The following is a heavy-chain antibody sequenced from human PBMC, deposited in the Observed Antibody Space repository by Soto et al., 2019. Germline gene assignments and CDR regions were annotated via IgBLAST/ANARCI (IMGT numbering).Heavy chain of an antibody. J-gene: IGHJ4*02. D-gene: IGHD2-15*01. V-gene: IGHV1-18*01. Sequence: ASVKVSCKASGYTFTSYGISWVRQAPGQGLEWMGWISAYNGNTNYAQKLQGRVTMTTDTSTSTAYMELRSLRSDDTAVYYCARDPGRYCSGGSCYPYYFDYWGQGTLVTSPQ. CDR3: ARDPGRYCSGGSCYPYYFDY. CDR2: ISAYNGNT. CDR1: GYTFTSYG.